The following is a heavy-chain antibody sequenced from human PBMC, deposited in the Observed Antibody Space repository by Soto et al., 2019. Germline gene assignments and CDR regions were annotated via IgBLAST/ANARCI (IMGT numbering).Heavy chain of an antibody. Sequence: GGSLRLSCAASGFTFSDYYMSWIRQAPGKGLEWVSYISSSSSYTNYADSEKGRFTISRDNAKNSLYLQMNSLRAEDTAVYYFARSYRSYSSSWYIGVSSSDYWGQGTLVTVSS. D-gene: IGHD6-13*01. V-gene: IGHV3-11*06. CDR3: ARSYRSYSSSWYIGVSSSDY. CDR1: GFTFSDYY. J-gene: IGHJ4*02. CDR2: ISSSSSYT.